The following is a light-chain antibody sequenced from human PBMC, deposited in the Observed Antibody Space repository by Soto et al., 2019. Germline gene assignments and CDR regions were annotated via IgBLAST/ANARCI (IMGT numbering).Light chain of an antibody. CDR2: AAS. V-gene: IGKV1-8*01. J-gene: IGKJ1*01. CDR1: PGISSY. Sequence: AIRMTQSPSSFSASTGDRVTITCRASPGISSYLAWYQQKPGKAPKLLIYAASTLQSGVPSRFSGSGSGTDFTLTISCLQSEDFANYYCQQYYSYPPTFGQGTKVEIK. CDR3: QQYYSYPPT.